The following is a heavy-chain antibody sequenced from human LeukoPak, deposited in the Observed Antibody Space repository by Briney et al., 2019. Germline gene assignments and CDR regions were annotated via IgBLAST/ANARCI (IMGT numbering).Heavy chain of an antibody. V-gene: IGHV4-59*01. Sequence: SETLSLTCTVSGGSISSYYWSWIRQPPGKGLEWIGYIYYSGSTNYNPSLKSRVTISVDTSKNQFSLKLSSVTAADTAVYYCARSTPTYYYDSSGLGAFDIWGQGTMVTVSS. CDR3: ARSTPTYYYDSSGLGAFDI. CDR1: GGSISSYY. J-gene: IGHJ3*02. D-gene: IGHD3-22*01. CDR2: IYYSGST.